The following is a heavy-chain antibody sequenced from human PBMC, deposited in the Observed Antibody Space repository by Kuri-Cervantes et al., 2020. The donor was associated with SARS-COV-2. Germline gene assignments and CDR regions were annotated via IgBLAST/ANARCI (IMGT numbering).Heavy chain of an antibody. J-gene: IGHJ6*02. V-gene: IGHV1-3*01. CDR1: GYTFTSYA. CDR2: INAGNGNT. Sequence: ASVNVSCKSSGYTFTSYAMHWVRQAPGQRLEWMGWINAGNGNTKYSQKFQGRVTITRDTSASTAYMELSSLRSEETAVYYCARAPTEKKEGSYYYDMDVWGQGTTVTVSS. D-gene: IGHD3-10*01. CDR3: ARAPTEKKEGSYYYDMDV.